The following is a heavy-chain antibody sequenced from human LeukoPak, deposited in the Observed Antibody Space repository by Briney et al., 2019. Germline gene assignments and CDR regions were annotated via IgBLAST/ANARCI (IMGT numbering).Heavy chain of an antibody. V-gene: IGHV1-2*02. CDR2: INPNSGGT. CDR1: GYTFTDYY. Sequence: ASVKVSCKASGYTFTDYYIHWVRQAPGQGLEWMGWINPNSGGTNYAQKFQGRVTMTRDTSISTAYMELSRLRSDDTAVYYCARGPWYYDSSGYAFDYWGQGTLVTVSS. CDR3: ARGPWYYDSSGYAFDY. J-gene: IGHJ4*02. D-gene: IGHD3-22*01.